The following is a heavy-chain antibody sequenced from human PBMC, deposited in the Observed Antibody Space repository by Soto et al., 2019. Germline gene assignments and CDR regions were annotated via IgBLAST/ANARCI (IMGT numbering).Heavy chain of an antibody. D-gene: IGHD3-10*01. Sequence: SETRSRTWPVSGGSISSYYWSGIRQPAGKGLEWIGRIYTSGSTNYNPSPKSRVTMSVDTSKNQFSLKLSSVTAADTAVYYCAREDKVRGATVIFDYWGQGTLVTVAS. V-gene: IGHV4-4*07. J-gene: IGHJ4*02. CDR3: AREDKVRGATVIFDY. CDR2: IYTSGST. CDR1: GGSISSYY.